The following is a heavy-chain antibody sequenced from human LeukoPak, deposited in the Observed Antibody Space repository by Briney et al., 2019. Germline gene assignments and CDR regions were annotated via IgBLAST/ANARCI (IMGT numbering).Heavy chain of an antibody. CDR2: ISGGSDTI. CDR3: ARDLGRDRYFDS. D-gene: IGHD5-24*01. V-gene: IGHV3-48*04. Sequence: GGSLRLSCAASGFTFSPYPMNWVRQAPGKGLEWVSYISGGSDTIHYADSVKGRFTISRDNAKNSLYLQMNSLRAEDTAVYYCARDLGRDRYFDSWGQGTMVTVSS. J-gene: IGHJ4*02. CDR1: GFTFSPYP.